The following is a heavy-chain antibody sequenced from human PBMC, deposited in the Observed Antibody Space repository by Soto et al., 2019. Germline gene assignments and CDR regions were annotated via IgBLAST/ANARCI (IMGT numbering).Heavy chain of an antibody. J-gene: IGHJ4*02. CDR2: INTDGSST. CDR3: ARQASFDF. V-gene: IGHV3-74*01. Sequence: QPGGSLRLSCAASGFTFSSYWMHWVRQAPGEGLVWVSRINTDGSSTSYADSVKGRFTISRDNAKNTLYLQMNSLRTEDTAVYYCARQASFDFWGRGPLVTVSS. CDR1: GFTFSSYW.